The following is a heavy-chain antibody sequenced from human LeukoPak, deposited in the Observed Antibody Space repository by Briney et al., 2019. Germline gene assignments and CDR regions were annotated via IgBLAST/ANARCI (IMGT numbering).Heavy chain of an antibody. CDR3: ARDSTSHSSSCDY. Sequence: PGRSLRLSCAASGFTFDDYAMHWVRQAPGKGLEWVSGISWNSGSIGYADSVKGRFTISRDNAKNSLYLQMNSLRAEDTALYYCARDSTSHSSSCDYWGQGTLVTVSS. J-gene: IGHJ4*02. V-gene: IGHV3-9*01. CDR2: ISWNSGSI. CDR1: GFTFDDYA. D-gene: IGHD6-13*01.